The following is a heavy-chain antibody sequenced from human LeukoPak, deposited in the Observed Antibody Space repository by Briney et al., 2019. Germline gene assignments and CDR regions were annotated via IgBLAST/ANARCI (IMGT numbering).Heavy chain of an antibody. Sequence: GGSLRLSCAASGFTVSSNYMSWVRQAPGKGLEWVSVIYSGGSTYYADSVKGRFTISRDNAKNSLYLQMNSLRAEDTAVYYCARDGIAARALFFDYWGQGTLVTVSS. CDR1: GFTVSSNY. CDR3: ARDGIAARALFFDY. D-gene: IGHD6-6*01. CDR2: IYSGGST. J-gene: IGHJ4*02. V-gene: IGHV3-53*01.